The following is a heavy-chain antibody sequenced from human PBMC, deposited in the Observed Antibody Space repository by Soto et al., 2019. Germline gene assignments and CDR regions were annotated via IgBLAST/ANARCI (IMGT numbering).Heavy chain of an antibody. D-gene: IGHD6-19*01. V-gene: IGHV1-2*04. CDR3: ARDRGQWLVHVDY. J-gene: IGHJ4*02. CDR1: GYSFTGNS. Sequence: VKVSCKASGYSFTGNSMHWVRQAPGQGLEWMGWINPNNGGTNYAQRFRGWVTMTRDTSVSTAYMDLYRLKSDDTAVYYCARDRGQWLVHVDYWGQGTLVTVSS. CDR2: INPNNGGT.